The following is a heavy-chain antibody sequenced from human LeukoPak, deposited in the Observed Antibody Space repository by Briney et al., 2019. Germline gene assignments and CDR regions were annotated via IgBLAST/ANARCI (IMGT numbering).Heavy chain of an antibody. CDR2: INPNSGGT. Sequence: GASVKVSCKASGYTFTGHYMHLVRQAPGQGLEWMAWINPNSGGTNYAQKFQGRVTMTRDTSISTAYMELSRLTSDDTAVYYCARDRYRRTTNYDDSSGYTEVVDYWGQGTLVTVSS. CDR3: ARDRYRRTTNYDDSSGYTEVVDY. D-gene: IGHD3-22*01. CDR1: GYTFTGHY. J-gene: IGHJ4*02. V-gene: IGHV1-2*02.